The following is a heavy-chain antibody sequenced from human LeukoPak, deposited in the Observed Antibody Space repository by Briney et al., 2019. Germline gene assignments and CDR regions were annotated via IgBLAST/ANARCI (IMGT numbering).Heavy chain of an antibody. J-gene: IGHJ4*02. CDR1: RFNFSSYA. Sequence: GGSLRLSCAASRFNFSSYAMSWVRQAPGMRLELVSTIGGSGGGIYYADSVKGRFTISRDNSQSTLDLQMNSLRAEDTAVYYCAKYRGFGDSYDSWGQGTLVTVSS. CDR3: AKYRGFGDSYDS. D-gene: IGHD3-10*01. V-gene: IGHV3-23*01. CDR2: IGGSGGGI.